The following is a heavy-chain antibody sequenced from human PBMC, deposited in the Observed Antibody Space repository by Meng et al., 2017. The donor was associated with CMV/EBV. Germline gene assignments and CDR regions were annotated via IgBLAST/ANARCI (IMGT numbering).Heavy chain of an antibody. V-gene: IGHV4-61*01. CDR3: ARVRGDIVVVPATNWFDP. J-gene: IGHJ5*02. CDR2: IYYSGST. D-gene: IGHD2-2*01. CDR1: SSGSYY. Sequence: SSGSYYWSWIRQPPGKGLEWIGYIYYSGSTNYTPSLKSRVTISVDTSKNQFSLKLSSVTAADTAVYYCARVRGDIVVVPATNWFDPWGQGTLVTVSS.